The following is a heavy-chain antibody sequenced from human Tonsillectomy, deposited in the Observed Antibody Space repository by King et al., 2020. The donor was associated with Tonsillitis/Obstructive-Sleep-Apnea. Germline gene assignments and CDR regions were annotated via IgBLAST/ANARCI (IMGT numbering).Heavy chain of an antibody. Sequence: QLVQSGAEVKKPGASVKVSCKASGGTFSSYAISWVRQAPGQGLEWMGGIIPIFGTANYAQKFQGRVTITADESTSTAYMELSSLRSEDTAVYYCATTGEGEPRGYSGYGFWGQGTLVTVSS. J-gene: IGHJ4*02. CDR1: GGTFSSYA. CDR3: ATTGEGEPRGYSGYGF. D-gene: IGHD5-12*01. V-gene: IGHV1-69*01. CDR2: IIPIFGTA.